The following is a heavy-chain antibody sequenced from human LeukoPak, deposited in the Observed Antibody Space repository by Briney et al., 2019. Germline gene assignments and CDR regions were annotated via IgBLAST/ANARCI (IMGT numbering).Heavy chain of an antibody. CDR2: IKSKTDGGTT. J-gene: IGHJ4*02. D-gene: IGHD1-26*01. CDR3: TTDFSGSYYATEY. V-gene: IGHV3-15*01. CDR1: GFTFSNAW. Sequence: GGSLRLSCAASGFTFSNAWMSWVPQAPGKGLEWVGRIKSKTDGGTTDYAAPVKGRFTISRDDSKNTLYLQMNSLKTEDTAVYYCTTDFSGSYYATEYWGQGTLVTVSS.